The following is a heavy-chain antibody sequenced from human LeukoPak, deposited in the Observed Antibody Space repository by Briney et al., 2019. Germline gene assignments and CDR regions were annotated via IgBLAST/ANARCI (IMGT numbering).Heavy chain of an antibody. Sequence: GGSLRLSCAASGFTFSSYWMNWARLAPGQGLEWVASINHNGNVNYYVDSVKGRFTISRDNAKNSLYLQMSNLRAEDTAVYFCARGGGLDVWGQGATVTVSS. CDR1: GFTFSSYW. V-gene: IGHV3-7*03. CDR2: INHNGNVN. D-gene: IGHD3-16*01. CDR3: ARGGGLDV. J-gene: IGHJ6*02.